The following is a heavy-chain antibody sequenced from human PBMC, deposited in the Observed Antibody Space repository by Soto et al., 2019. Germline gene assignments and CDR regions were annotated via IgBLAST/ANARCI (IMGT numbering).Heavy chain of an antibody. V-gene: IGHV4-59*08. D-gene: IGHD3-10*01. Sequence: SETLSLTCTVSGGSISSYYWSWIRQPPGKGLEWIGYIYYSGSTNYNPSLKSRVTISVDTSKNQFSLKLSSVTAADTAVYYCARQDDGSWGYFDYWGQGTLVTVSS. CDR1: GGSISSYY. CDR3: ARQDDGSWGYFDY. CDR2: IYYSGST. J-gene: IGHJ4*02.